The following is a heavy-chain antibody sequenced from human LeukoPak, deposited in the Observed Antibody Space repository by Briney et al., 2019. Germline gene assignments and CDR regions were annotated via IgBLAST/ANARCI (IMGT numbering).Heavy chain of an antibody. CDR2: IYHSGST. D-gene: IGHD2-2*01. Sequence: TSGTLSLTCAVSGGSISSSNWWSWVRQPPGKGLEWIGEIYHSGSTNYNPSLKSRVTISVDKSKNQFSLNLSSVTAADTAVYYCASRGYCSSTSCSFVEPIDYWGQETLVTVSS. J-gene: IGHJ4*02. CDR1: GGSISSSNW. V-gene: IGHV4-4*02. CDR3: ASRGYCSSTSCSFVEPIDY.